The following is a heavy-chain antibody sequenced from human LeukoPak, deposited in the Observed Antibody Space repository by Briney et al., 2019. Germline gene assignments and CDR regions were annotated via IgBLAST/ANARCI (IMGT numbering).Heavy chain of an antibody. CDR1: GGSFSGYY. V-gene: IGHV4-34*01. D-gene: IGHD5-18*01. CDR2: INHSGST. CDR3: ARGRIQLWLNY. Sequence: SETLSLTGAVYGGSFSGYYWSWIRQPPGKGLEWIGEINHSGSTNYNPSLKSRVTISVDTSKNQFSLKLSSVTPADTAVYYCARGRIQLWLNYWGQGTLVTVSS. J-gene: IGHJ4*02.